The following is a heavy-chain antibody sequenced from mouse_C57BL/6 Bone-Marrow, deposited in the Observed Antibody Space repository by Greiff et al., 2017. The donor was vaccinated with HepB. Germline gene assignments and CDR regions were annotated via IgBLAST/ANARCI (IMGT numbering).Heavy chain of an antibody. V-gene: IGHV1-81*01. J-gene: IGHJ1*03. Sequence: VQLQQSGAELARPGASVKLSCKASGYTFTSYGISWVKQRTGQGLEWIGEIYPRSGNTYYNEKFKGKATLTADKSSSIAYMELRSLTSEDSAVYFCAREGYGTPYWYFDVWGTGTTVTVSS. D-gene: IGHD2-10*02. CDR3: AREGYGTPYWYFDV. CDR2: IYPRSGNT. CDR1: GYTFTSYG.